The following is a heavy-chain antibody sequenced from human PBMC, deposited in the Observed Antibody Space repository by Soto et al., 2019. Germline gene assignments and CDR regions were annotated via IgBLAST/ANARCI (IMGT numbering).Heavy chain of an antibody. CDR1: GFTFDDYA. Sequence: GGSLRLSCAASGFTFDDYAMHWVRQAPGKGLEWVSAISGSGGSTYYADSVKGRFTISRDNSKNTLYLQMNSPRAEDTAVYYCAKGDPYYYGSSGYWGYGAFDIWGQGTMVTVSS. CDR2: ISGSGGST. J-gene: IGHJ3*02. D-gene: IGHD3-22*01. CDR3: AKGDPYYYGSSGYWGYGAFDI. V-gene: IGHV3-23*01.